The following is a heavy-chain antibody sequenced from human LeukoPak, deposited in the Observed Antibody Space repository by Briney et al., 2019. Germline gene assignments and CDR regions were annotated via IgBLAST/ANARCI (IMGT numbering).Heavy chain of an antibody. D-gene: IGHD1-1*01. CDR1: GFTFSSYA. Sequence: GGSLRLSCAASGFTFSSYAMSWVRRAPGKGLEWVSAISGSGGSTYYADSVKGRFTISRDNSKNTLYLQMNSLRAEDTAVYYCAKDLQIRSYYFDYWGQGTLVTVSS. V-gene: IGHV3-23*01. CDR2: ISGSGGST. J-gene: IGHJ4*02. CDR3: AKDLQIRSYYFDY.